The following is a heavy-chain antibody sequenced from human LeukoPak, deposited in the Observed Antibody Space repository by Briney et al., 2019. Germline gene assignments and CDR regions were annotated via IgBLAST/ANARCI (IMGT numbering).Heavy chain of an antibody. D-gene: IGHD2-2*02. CDR3: ARRSYLGYCSSTSCYTRDY. CDR2: IYYSGST. V-gene: IGHV4-39*01. CDR1: GGSISSSSYY. J-gene: IGHJ4*02. Sequence: SETLSLTCTVSGGSISSSSYYWGWIRQPPGKGLEWIGSIYYSGSTYYNPSLKSRVTISVDTSKNQFSLKLSSVTAADTAVYYGARRSYLGYCSSTSCYTRDYWGQGTLVTVSS.